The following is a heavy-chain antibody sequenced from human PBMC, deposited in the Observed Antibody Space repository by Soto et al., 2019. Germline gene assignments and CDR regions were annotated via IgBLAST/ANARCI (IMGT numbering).Heavy chain of an antibody. CDR2: ISSSSSYI. CDR1: GFTFSSYS. J-gene: IGHJ4*02. Sequence: EVQLVESGGGLVKPGGSLRLSCAASGFTFSSYSMNWVRQAPGKGLEWVSSISSSSSYIYYADSVKGRFTISRDNAKNSLYLQMNSLRAEDTAVYYCARPPSGMGHFDYWGQGTLVTVSS. CDR3: ARPPSGMGHFDY. D-gene: IGHD2-8*01. V-gene: IGHV3-21*01.